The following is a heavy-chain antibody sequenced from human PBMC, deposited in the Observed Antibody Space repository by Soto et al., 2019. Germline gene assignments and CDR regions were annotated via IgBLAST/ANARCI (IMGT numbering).Heavy chain of an antibody. V-gene: IGHV3-9*01. CDR2: ISWNSGSI. Sequence: GGSLRLSCAASGFTFDDYAMHWVRQAPGKGLEWVSGISWNSGSIGYADSVKGRFTISRDNAKNSLYLQMNSLRAEDTALYYCAKGPVLEWLPNWFDPWGQGTLVTVSS. CDR3: AKGPVLEWLPNWFDP. D-gene: IGHD3-3*01. J-gene: IGHJ5*02. CDR1: GFTFDDYA.